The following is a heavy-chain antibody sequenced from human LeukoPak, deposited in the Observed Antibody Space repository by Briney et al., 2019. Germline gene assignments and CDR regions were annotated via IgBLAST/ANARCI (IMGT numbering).Heavy chain of an antibody. D-gene: IGHD6-13*01. Sequence: PGGSLRLSCAASGFTFSSYAMSWVRQAPGKGLEWVSTISGSGGHTYYADSVKGRFTISRDDSKNTLYLQMNSLRAEDTAVYYCAKDSYIAATGRDYWGQGTLVTVSS. CDR1: GFTFSSYA. CDR2: ISGSGGHT. V-gene: IGHV3-23*01. J-gene: IGHJ4*02. CDR3: AKDSYIAATGRDY.